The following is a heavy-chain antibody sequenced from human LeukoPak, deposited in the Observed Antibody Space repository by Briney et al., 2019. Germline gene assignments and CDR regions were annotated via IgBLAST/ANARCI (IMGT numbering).Heavy chain of an antibody. CDR2: ITGGGGST. V-gene: IGHV3-23*01. CDR1: GFSFSSYA. D-gene: IGHD6-19*01. CDR3: AKIYSSGWYYFDY. Sequence: QPEGSLRLSCAASGFSFSSYAMTWVRQAPGKGLNWVSAITGGGGSTYYADSVKGRFTISRDNSKNTLYLQMNSLRAEDTAVYYCAKIYSSGWYYFDYWGQGTLVTVSS. J-gene: IGHJ4*02.